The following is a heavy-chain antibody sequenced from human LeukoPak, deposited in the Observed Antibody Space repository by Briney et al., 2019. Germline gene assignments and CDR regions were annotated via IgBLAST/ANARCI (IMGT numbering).Heavy chain of an antibody. D-gene: IGHD1-26*01. J-gene: IGHJ3*02. CDR1: EFTFSSYA. CDR3: AKDFGRLVGATEVDAFDI. V-gene: IGHV3-23*01. CDR2: ISGSGGST. Sequence: GGSLRLSCAASEFTFSSYAMSWVRQAPGKGLEWVSAISGSGGSTYYADSVKGRFTISRDNSKNTLYLQMNSLRAEDTAVYYCAKDFGRLVGATEVDAFDIWGQGTMVTVSS.